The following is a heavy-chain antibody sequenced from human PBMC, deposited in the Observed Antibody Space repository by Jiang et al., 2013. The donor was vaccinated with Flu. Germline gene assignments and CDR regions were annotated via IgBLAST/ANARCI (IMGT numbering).Heavy chain of an antibody. V-gene: IGHV3-11*01. D-gene: IGHD1-14*01. CDR3: AREIANRSGYFDL. Sequence: QLVESGGGLVKPGGSLRLSCAASGFKFRDYYMSWVRQAPGRGLEWLSYISNSGSTIFYADSVKGRFTISRDNAKNSLYLQMNSLRAEDTAVYYCAREIANRSGYFDLWGRGTLVTVSS. CDR2: ISNSGSTI. J-gene: IGHJ2*01. CDR1: GFKFRDYY.